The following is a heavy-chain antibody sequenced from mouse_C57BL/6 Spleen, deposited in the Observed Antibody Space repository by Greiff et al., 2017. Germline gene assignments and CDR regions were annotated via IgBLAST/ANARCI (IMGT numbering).Heavy chain of an antibody. D-gene: IGHD1-1*01. CDR3: AAVVALHWYFDV. CDR1: GYTFTDYN. CDR2: INPNNGGT. J-gene: IGHJ1*03. Sequence: EVQLQQSGPELVKPGASVKMSCKASGYTFTDYNMHWVKQSHGQSLEWIGYINPNNGGTSYNQKFKGKATLTVNKSSSTAYMELRSLTSEDSAVYYCAAVVALHWYFDVWGTGTTVTVSS. V-gene: IGHV1-22*01.